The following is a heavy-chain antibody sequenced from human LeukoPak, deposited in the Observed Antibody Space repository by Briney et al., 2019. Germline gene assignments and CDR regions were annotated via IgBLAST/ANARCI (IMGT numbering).Heavy chain of an antibody. Sequence: SETLSLTCTVSGGSISSYYWSWIRQPPGKGLEWIGYIYYSGSTNYNPSLKSRVTISVDTSKNQFSLKLSSVTAADTAVYYCARGRTENSGSFDIWGQGTMVTVSS. V-gene: IGHV4-59*01. CDR2: IYYSGST. CDR3: ARGRTENSGSFDI. CDR1: GGSISSYY. J-gene: IGHJ3*02. D-gene: IGHD1-26*01.